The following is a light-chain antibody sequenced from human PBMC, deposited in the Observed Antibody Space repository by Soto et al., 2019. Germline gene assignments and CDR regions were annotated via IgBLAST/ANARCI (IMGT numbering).Light chain of an antibody. J-gene: IGKJ4*01. CDR1: QSVSSY. CDR2: DAS. V-gene: IGKV3-11*01. CDR3: QQRSNWPLT. Sequence: EIVLTQSPATLSLSPGERATLSCRASQSVSSYLAWYQQQPGQAPRLLIYDASNRATGIPARFSGSGSGTDFTLTISSLEPEDVAVYYCQQRSNWPLTSGGGTKVESK.